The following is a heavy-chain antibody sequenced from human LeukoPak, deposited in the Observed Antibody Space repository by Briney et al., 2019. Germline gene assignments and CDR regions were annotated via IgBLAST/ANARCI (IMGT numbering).Heavy chain of an antibody. Sequence: SETLSLTCTVSGGSISSYYWSWVRQPAGKGLEWIGRIYTSGSTNYNPSLKSRVTMSVDTSKNQFSLKLSSVTAADTAVYYCARVHYGSGSYSERKNWFDPWGQGTLVTVSS. J-gene: IGHJ5*02. CDR2: IYTSGST. D-gene: IGHD3-10*01. CDR1: GGSISSYY. CDR3: ARVHYGSGSYSERKNWFDP. V-gene: IGHV4-4*07.